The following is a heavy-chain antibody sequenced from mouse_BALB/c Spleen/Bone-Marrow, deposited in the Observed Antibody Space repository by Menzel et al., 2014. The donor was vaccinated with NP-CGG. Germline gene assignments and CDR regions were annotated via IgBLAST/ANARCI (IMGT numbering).Heavy chain of an antibody. V-gene: IGHV2-6-7*01. Sequence: QVQLQQSGPGLVPPSQSLSIPCTVSGFSLTGYGVNWVRQPPGKGLEWLGMIWGDGSTDYNSALKSRLSISKDNSKSQVFLKMNSLQTDDTARYYCARALYDYDDLYCAMDYWGQGTSVTVSS. CDR2: IWGDGST. CDR3: ARALYDYDDLYCAMDY. J-gene: IGHJ4*01. D-gene: IGHD2-4*01. CDR1: GFSLTGYG.